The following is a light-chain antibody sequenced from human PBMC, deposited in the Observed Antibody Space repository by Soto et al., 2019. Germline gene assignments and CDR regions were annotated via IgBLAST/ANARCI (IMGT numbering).Light chain of an antibody. CDR2: AAS. CDR3: QQSYSTPPIT. CDR1: QDISNW. J-gene: IGKJ5*01. Sequence: DIQMTQSPSSVSASVCDSVTITCRASQDISNWLAWYQQKPGKAPKLLIFAASSLQSRVLSRFSGSGSWTDFTITISSLQHEDFATYYCQQSYSTPPITFGQGTRLEIK. V-gene: IGKV1-12*01.